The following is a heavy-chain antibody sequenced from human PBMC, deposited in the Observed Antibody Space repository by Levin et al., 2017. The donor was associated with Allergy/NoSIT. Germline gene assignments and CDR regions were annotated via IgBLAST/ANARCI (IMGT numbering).Heavy chain of an antibody. CDR2: ISGSGGST. J-gene: IGHJ4*02. CDR1: GFTFSSYA. D-gene: IGHD1-26*01. CDR3: AKDYGSYYPLGTFDY. Sequence: GESLKISCAASGFTFSSYAMSWVRQAPGKGLEWVSAISGSGGSTYYADSVKGRFTISRDNSKNTLYLQMNSLRAEDTAVYYCAKDYGSYYPLGTFDYWGQGTLVTVSS. V-gene: IGHV3-23*01.